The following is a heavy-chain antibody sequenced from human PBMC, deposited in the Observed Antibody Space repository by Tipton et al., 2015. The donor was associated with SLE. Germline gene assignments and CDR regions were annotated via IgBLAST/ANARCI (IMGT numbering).Heavy chain of an antibody. Sequence: QSGAEVKKPGASVRISCKASGYTFTTYHMHWVRQAPGQGLEWMGRIIPMLGVTNYAQKFQGRVTITADKSTNTVYMEVTGLRSDDTAVYYCARSYYGSRHYYTHADHWGQGTQVTVSS. J-gene: IGHJ4*02. CDR2: IIPMLGVT. CDR1: GYTFTTYH. D-gene: IGHD3-10*01. V-gene: IGHV1-46*01. CDR3: ARSYYGSRHYYTHADH.